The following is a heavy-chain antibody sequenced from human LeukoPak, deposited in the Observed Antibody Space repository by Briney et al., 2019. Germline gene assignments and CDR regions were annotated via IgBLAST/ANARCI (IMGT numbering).Heavy chain of an antibody. D-gene: IGHD2-15*01. CDR2: INHSGST. Sequence: SETLSLTCAVYGGSFSGYYWSWIRQPPGKGLEWIGEINHSGSTNYNPSLKSRVTISVDTSKNQFSLKLSSVTAADTAVYYCARRPLVAATRRPFDYWGQGTLVTVSS. CDR1: GGSFSGYY. CDR3: ARRPLVAATRRPFDY. J-gene: IGHJ4*02. V-gene: IGHV4-34*01.